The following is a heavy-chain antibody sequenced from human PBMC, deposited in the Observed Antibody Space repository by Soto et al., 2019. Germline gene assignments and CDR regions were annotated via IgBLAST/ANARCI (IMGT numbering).Heavy chain of an antibody. CDR3: ARENEFWSGYGRGTYYYYSMEV. CDR2: INHSGST. V-gene: IGHV4-34*01. CDR1: GVSFSGYY. Sequence: QVQLQQWGAGLLKPSETLSLTCAVYGVSFSGYYWRWIRQPTGTGLEWMGEINHSGSTNYNPSLQWRVPTSVDTSQNQFSLKLSSVPAADTAVYYCARENEFWSGYGRGTYYYYSMEVWGKGTTVTVSS. J-gene: IGHJ6*03. D-gene: IGHD3-3*01.